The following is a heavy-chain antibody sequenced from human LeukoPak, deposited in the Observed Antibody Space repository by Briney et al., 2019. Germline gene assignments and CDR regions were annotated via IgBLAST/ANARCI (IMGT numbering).Heavy chain of an antibody. CDR3: ARSYYDFWSGYHYAFDI. J-gene: IGHJ3*02. V-gene: IGHV4-39*01. CDR2: IYYSGST. D-gene: IGHD3-3*01. Sequence: QASETLCLTCTASGVSISSSSYYWGWIRQPPGKGLEWFGSIYYSGSTYYNPSLKSRVTISVVTSKNQFSLKLSSVTAADTAVYYCARSYYDFWSGYHYAFDIWGQGTMVTVSS. CDR1: GVSISSSSYY.